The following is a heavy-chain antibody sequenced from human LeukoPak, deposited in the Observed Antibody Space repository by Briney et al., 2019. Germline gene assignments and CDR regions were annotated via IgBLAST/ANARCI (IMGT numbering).Heavy chain of an antibody. CDR1: LCTFSSYA. J-gene: IGHJ4*02. V-gene: IGHV1-69*04. CDR3: ASSSSSGAMVTATPYYFDY. Sequence: SVKVSFKASLCTFSSYAISWVRQAPGQGLEWMGRIIPILGIANYAQKFQGRVTITADKSTSTAYMELSSLRSEDTAVYYCASSSSSGAMVTATPYYFDYWGQGTLVTVSS. CDR2: IIPILGIA. D-gene: IGHD6-6*01.